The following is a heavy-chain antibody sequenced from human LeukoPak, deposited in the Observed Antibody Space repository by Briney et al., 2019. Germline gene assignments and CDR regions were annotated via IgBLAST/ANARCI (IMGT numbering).Heavy chain of an antibody. CDR2: INPNSGGT. D-gene: IGHD2-21*01. CDR1: GYTFATYA. J-gene: IGHJ6*02. CDR3: ARDHGFAVGNGMDV. V-gene: IGHV1-2*02. Sequence: ASVKVSCKASGYTFATYAISWVRQAPGQGLEWMGWINPNSGGTNYAQKFQGRVTMTRDTSISTAYMELSRLRSDDTAVYYCARDHGFAVGNGMDVWGQGTTVTVSS.